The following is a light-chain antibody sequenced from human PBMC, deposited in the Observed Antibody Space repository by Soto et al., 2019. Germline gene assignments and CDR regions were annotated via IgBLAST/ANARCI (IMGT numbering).Light chain of an antibody. CDR1: ANDVGGHNY. V-gene: IGLV2-11*01. CDR2: DVT. CDR3: YSYAATYNFV. J-gene: IGLJ1*01. Sequence: QSVLTQPRSVSGSPGQSATISCTGTANDVGGHNYVSWYQQHPGEAPKLLIYDVTERPSGVPDRFSGSKSGNTASLTISGLQTEDEADYYCYSYAATYNFVFGIRTKVTV.